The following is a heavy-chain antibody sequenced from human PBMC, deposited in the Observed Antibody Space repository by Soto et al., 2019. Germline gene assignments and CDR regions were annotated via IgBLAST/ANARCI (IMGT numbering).Heavy chain of an antibody. J-gene: IGHJ1*01. Sequence: QVQLVQSGAEVKKPGASVKVSCKASGYTFTSYGISWVRQAPGQGLEWMGWISAYNGNTNYAQKHQGRVTITTDTSTSTAYMELRSLRSDDTAVYYCARESRGYDILTGYSTNAEYFQHWGQGTLVTVSS. CDR2: ISAYNGNT. V-gene: IGHV1-18*04. CDR1: GYTFTSYG. D-gene: IGHD3-9*01. CDR3: ARESRGYDILTGYSTNAEYFQH.